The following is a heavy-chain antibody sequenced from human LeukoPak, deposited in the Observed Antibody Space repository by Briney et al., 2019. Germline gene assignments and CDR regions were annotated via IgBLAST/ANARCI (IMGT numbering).Heavy chain of an antibody. CDR1: GGSISSGGYY. J-gene: IGHJ4*02. CDR2: IYYSGST. CDR3: ARASGGSYWMYYFDY. V-gene: IGHV4-31*03. Sequence: SETLSLTCTVSGGSISSGGYYWSWIRQHPGKGLEWIGYIYYSGSTYYNPSLKSRVTISVDTSKNQFSLKLSSVTAADTAVYYCARASGGSYWMYYFDYWGQGTLVTVSS. D-gene: IGHD1-26*01.